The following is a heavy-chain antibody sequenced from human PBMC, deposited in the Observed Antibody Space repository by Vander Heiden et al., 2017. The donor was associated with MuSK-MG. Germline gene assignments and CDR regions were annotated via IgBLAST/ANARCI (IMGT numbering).Heavy chain of an antibody. CDR2: INPKNGDT. Sequence: VQLIQSGAEVKKPGASMKVACTASGYTFSDYCIHWIKQAPGQGLEWMGCINPKNGDTHFTQKFQGRVTMTTDTSISTAYMDLSRLTSNDTAVYFCARMMGSTRGRTREYWGRGTLVTVSS. J-gene: IGHJ4*02. D-gene: IGHD1-26*01. V-gene: IGHV1-2*02. CDR3: ARMMGSTRGRTREY. CDR1: GYTFSDYC.